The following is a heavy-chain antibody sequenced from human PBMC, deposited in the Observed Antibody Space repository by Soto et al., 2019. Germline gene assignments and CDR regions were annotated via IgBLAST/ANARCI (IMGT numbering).Heavy chain of an antibody. CDR1: GGTFSRYA. CDR2: IIPIFGKA. V-gene: IGHV1-69*06. Sequence: ASVKVSCKASGGTFSRYAISWVRQAPEQGLGWREGIIPIFGKANYAQKIQGSVTITADKTTSTAYMELSTVRSEDTDVYYCERVRGFWSGIGRWFDHWGQGTLVTGS. D-gene: IGHD3-3*01. J-gene: IGHJ5*02. CDR3: ERVRGFWSGIGRWFDH.